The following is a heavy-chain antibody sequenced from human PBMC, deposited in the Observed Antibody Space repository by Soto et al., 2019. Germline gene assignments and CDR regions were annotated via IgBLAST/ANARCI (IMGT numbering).Heavy chain of an antibody. CDR2: IYYSGST. J-gene: IGHJ4*02. V-gene: IGHV4-59*06. CDR1: GGSISSYY. Sequence: PSETLSLTCTVSGGSISSYYWSWIRQPPGKGLEWIGYIYYSGSTYYNPSLKSRVTISVDTSKNQFSLKLSSVTAADTAVYYCARDYGHFDYWGQGTLVTAPQ. D-gene: IGHD4-17*01. CDR3: ARDYGHFDY.